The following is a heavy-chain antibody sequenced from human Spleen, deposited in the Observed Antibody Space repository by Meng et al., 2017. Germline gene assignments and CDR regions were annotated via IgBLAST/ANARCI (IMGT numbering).Heavy chain of an antibody. Sequence: GGPLRLSCAASGFAFDDYAMHWVRQAPGKGLEWVSLITWNGGNTYYADSVRGRFTISRDNSKTSLYLQMNSLRAEDTALYYCAKDLDSSGYYYFLAWGQGTLVTVSS. CDR1: GFAFDDYA. CDR3: AKDLDSSGYYYFLA. V-gene: IGHV3-43D*03. J-gene: IGHJ4*03. CDR2: ITWNGGNT. D-gene: IGHD3-22*01.